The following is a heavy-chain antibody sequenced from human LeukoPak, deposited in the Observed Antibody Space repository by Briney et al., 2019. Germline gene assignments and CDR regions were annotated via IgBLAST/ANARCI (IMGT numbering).Heavy chain of an antibody. J-gene: IGHJ2*01. D-gene: IGHD4-17*01. Sequence: PSETLSLTCTVSGGSISNYYWSRIRQSPGKGLEWIAYIYNSGSTNYNPSLKSRVTISVDTSKNQFSLKLSSVTAADTAVYYCARREVTTSWYFDLWGRGTLVTVSS. CDR3: ARREVTTSWYFDL. CDR1: GGSISNYY. V-gene: IGHV4-59*08. CDR2: IYNSGST.